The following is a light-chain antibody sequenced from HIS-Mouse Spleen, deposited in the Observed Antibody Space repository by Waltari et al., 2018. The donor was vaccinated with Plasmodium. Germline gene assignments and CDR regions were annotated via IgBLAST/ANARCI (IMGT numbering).Light chain of an antibody. CDR1: ALPKKY. V-gene: IGLV3-10*01. Sequence: SYELTQPPSVSVSPGQTARITCSGDALPKKYAYWYQQKSGQAPVLGIDEDSKRHSGIPERFSGSSSGTMATLTISGAQVEDEADYYCYSTDSIGNHRVFGGGTKLTVL. J-gene: IGLJ3*02. CDR3: YSTDSIGNHRV. CDR2: EDS.